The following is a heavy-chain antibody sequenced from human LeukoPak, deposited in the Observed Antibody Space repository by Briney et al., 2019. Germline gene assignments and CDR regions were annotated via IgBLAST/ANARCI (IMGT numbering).Heavy chain of an antibody. CDR2: INTDGSTT. Sequence: GGSLRLSCAASGFTFSNYWMHWVRQAPGKGLVWVSHINTDGSTTTYADSVKGRFTISRDNAKNTLYLQMHSLRAEDTAVYYCARDTYDTSGYYYGPFDYRGQGTLVTVSS. CDR3: ARDTYDTSGYYYGPFDY. CDR1: GFTFSNYW. J-gene: IGHJ4*02. D-gene: IGHD3-22*01. V-gene: IGHV3-74*01.